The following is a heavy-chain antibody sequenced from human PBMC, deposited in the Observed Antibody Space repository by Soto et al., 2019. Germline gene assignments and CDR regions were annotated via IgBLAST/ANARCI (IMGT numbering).Heavy chain of an antibody. V-gene: IGHV3-21*01. CDR1: GFTFSRYS. J-gene: IGHJ4*02. CDR3: AVDCGGDCYSNDY. Sequence: LKLSCAASGFTFSRYSMNWFRHAPGKGLECVSSISSSSSYIYYADSVKGRFTISRDNAKNSLYLQMNSLRAEDTAVYYCAVDCGGDCYSNDYWGQGTMVTVSS. D-gene: IGHD2-21*02. CDR2: ISSSSSYI.